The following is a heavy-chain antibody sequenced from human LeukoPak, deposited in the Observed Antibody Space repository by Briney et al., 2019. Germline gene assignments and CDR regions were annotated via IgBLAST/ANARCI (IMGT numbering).Heavy chain of an antibody. CDR1: GGSFSGYY. D-gene: IGHD1-26*01. V-gene: IGHV4-59*08. CDR3: ARRGVGATAFDI. J-gene: IGHJ3*02. CDR2: IYYSGST. Sequence: SETLSLTCAVYGGSFSGYYWSWIPQPPGKGLEWIGYIYYSGSTNYNPSLKSRVTISVDTSKNQFSLKLSSVTAADTAVYYCARRGVGATAFDIWGQGTMVTVSS.